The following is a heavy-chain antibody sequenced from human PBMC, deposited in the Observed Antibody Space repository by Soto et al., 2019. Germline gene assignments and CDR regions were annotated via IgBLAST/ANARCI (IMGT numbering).Heavy chain of an antibody. CDR1: GYTFTGYY. Sequence: ASVKVSCKASGYTFTGYYMHWVRQAPGQGLEWMGWINPNSGGTNYAQKFQGRVTMTRDTSISTAYMELSRLRSDDTAVYYCARDLRITIFGVELWGMDVWGQVTTVTVSS. V-gene: IGHV1-2*02. J-gene: IGHJ6*02. CDR2: INPNSGGT. D-gene: IGHD3-3*01. CDR3: ARDLRITIFGVELWGMDV.